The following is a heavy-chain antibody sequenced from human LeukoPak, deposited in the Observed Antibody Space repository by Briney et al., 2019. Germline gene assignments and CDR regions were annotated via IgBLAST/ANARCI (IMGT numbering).Heavy chain of an antibody. V-gene: IGHV3-23*01. Sequence: PGGSLRLSCAASGFTFSSYWMHWVRQAPGKGLEWVSAISGSGGSTYYADSVKGRFTISRDNSKNTLYLQMNSLRAEDTAVYYCAKTYYYDSSGYYYPYYFDYWGQGTLVTVSS. CDR3: AKTYYYDSSGYYYPYYFDY. D-gene: IGHD3-22*01. CDR2: ISGSGGST. CDR1: GFTFSSYW. J-gene: IGHJ4*02.